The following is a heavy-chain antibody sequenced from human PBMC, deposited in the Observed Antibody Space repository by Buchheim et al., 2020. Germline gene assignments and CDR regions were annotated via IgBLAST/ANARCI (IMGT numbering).Heavy chain of an antibody. CDR3: AHRGLSAGYSSGWDGGYFDY. V-gene: IGHV2-5*02. CDR2: IYWDDDK. Sequence: QITLKESGPTLVESTQTLTLTCTFSGFSLTTGGVGVGWIRQSPGKALVLLALIYWDDDKRYSPSLRSRLTITKDTSKNQVVLTMTNMDPVDTGTYYCAHRGLSAGYSSGWDGGYFDYWGQGTL. D-gene: IGHD6-19*01. J-gene: IGHJ4*02. CDR1: GFSLTTGGVG.